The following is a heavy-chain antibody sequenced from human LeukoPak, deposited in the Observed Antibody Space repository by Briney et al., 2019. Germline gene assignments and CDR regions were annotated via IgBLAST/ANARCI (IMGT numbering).Heavy chain of an antibody. CDR2: INHSGTT. CDR1: GFTFSSYW. D-gene: IGHD4-11*01. V-gene: IGHV4-34*01. J-gene: IGHJ4*02. CDR3: ARDGSYSGDRPLDY. Sequence: GSLRLSCAASGFTFSSYWMSWVRQAPEKGLEWIGDINHSGTTNYNPSLKSRVTISVDTSKNQFSLKLTSVTAADTAVYYCARDGSYSGDRPLDYWGQGTLVTVSS.